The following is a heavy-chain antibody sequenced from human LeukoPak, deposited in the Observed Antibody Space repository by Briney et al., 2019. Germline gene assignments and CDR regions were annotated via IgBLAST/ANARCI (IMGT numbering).Heavy chain of an antibody. V-gene: IGHV3-74*01. Sequence: QPGGSLRLSCVASGFTFSSYWMHWVRQDPRKGLVWVSRINGDGRNINYADSVRGRFTISRDNAKNSLYLQMNSLRAEDTAVYYCARELGTTRGTYNWFDPWGQGTLVTVSS. CDR1: GFTFSSYW. D-gene: IGHD1-7*01. CDR2: INGDGRNI. CDR3: ARELGTTRGTYNWFDP. J-gene: IGHJ5*02.